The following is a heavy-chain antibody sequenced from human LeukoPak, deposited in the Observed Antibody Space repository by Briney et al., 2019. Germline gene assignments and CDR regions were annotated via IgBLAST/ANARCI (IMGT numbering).Heavy chain of an antibody. J-gene: IGHJ4*02. CDR3: ARGKTRRGYSYGYGGPFDY. CDR1: GGSFSGYY. CDR2: INHSGST. V-gene: IGHV4-34*01. D-gene: IGHD5-18*01. Sequence: SETLSLTCAVYGGSFSGYYWSWIRQPPGKGLEWIGEINHSGSTNYNPSLKSRVTISVDTSENQFSLKLSSVTAADTAVYYCARGKTRRGYSYGYGGPFDYWGQGTLVTVSS.